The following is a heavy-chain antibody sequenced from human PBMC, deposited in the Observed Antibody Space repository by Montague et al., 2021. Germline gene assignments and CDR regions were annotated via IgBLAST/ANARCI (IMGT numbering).Heavy chain of an antibody. Sequence: SLRLSCAASGFIFNNYVMNWVRQAPGKGLEWVSGINGNSINIDYADSVKGRFTISRDNAKNSLYLQMNSLRAEDTAFYYCVKDTRDYYPGFWGQGILVTVSS. CDR3: VKDTRDYYPGF. CDR2: INGNSINI. D-gene: IGHD3-3*01. V-gene: IGHV3-9*01. J-gene: IGHJ4*02. CDR1: GFIFNNYV.